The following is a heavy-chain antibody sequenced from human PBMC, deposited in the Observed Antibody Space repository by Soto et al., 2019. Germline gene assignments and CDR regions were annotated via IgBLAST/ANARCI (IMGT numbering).Heavy chain of an antibody. Sequence: QVQLQESGPGLVKPSQTLSLTCSVSGDSMSSGAYYWSWIRQHPGKGLEWIAYIYHSGDTHYNPSFRSRITISVDTSKNQFSLKLTSVTDADTAVYYCASTYSGYLDNWGQGTLVTVSS. J-gene: IGHJ4*02. CDR2: IYHSGDT. D-gene: IGHD3-22*01. CDR1: GDSMSSGAYY. V-gene: IGHV4-31*03. CDR3: ASTYSGYLDN.